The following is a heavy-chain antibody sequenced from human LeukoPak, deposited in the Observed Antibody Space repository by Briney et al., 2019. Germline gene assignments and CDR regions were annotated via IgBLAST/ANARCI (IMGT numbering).Heavy chain of an antibody. D-gene: IGHD3-22*01. CDR1: GDSVSSNSAA. V-gene: IGHV6-1*01. CDR2: TYYRSKWYN. J-gene: IGHJ4*02. CDR3: ARTKVSYYYDSSGYYPFDY. Sequence: SQTLSLTCAISGDSVSSNSAAWNWIRQSPSRGLEWLGRTYYRSKWYNDYAASVKSRITINPDTSKNQFSLQLNSVTPEDTAVYYCARTKVSYYYDSSGYYPFDYWGQGTLVTVSS.